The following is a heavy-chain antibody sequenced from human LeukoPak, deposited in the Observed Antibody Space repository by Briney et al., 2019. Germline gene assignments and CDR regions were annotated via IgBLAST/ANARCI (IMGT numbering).Heavy chain of an antibody. CDR3: AKRAGYNFDWYFDL. D-gene: IGHD5-24*01. V-gene: IGHV3-7*03. CDR2: IKQDRSEK. CDR1: GFTFTNYW. J-gene: IGHJ2*01. Sequence: GGSLRLSCAASGFTFTNYWMSWVRQAPGKGLELVANIKQDRSEKYYVDSVKGRFTISRDNAKNSLYLQMNSLRAEDTALYYCAKRAGYNFDWYFDLWGRGTLVTVSS.